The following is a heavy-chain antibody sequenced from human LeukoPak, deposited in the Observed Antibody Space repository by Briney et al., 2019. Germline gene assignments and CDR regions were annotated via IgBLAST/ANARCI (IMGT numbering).Heavy chain of an antibody. V-gene: IGHV4-34*01. J-gene: IGHJ4*02. CDR3: ARDFAQASSDY. CDR2: INHSGST. D-gene: IGHD3-9*01. CDR1: GGSFSGYY. Sequence: SETLSLTCAVYGGSFSGYYWSWIRQPPGKGLEWIGEINHSGSTNYNPSLKSRVTISVDTSKNQFSLKLSSVTAADTAVYYCARDFAQASSDYWGQGTLVTVSS.